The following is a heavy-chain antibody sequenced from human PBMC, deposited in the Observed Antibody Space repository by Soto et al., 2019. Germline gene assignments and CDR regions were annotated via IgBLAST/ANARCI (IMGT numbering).Heavy chain of an antibody. J-gene: IGHJ4*02. Sequence: EVQLVESGGDLMQPGGSLRLSCAASGFIVSNSYMSWVRQAPGKGLEWVSIIYSDGSTSYTDSVKGRFTISRDISKNTLYLQMNSLRAEDTAVYYCARSDSSGWSNFDYWGQGTLVTVSS. V-gene: IGHV3-53*01. CDR3: ARSDSSGWSNFDY. D-gene: IGHD6-19*01. CDR2: IYSDGST. CDR1: GFIVSNSY.